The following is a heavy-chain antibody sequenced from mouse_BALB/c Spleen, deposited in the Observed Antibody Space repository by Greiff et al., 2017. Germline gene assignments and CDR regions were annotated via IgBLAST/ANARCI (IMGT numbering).Heavy chain of an antibody. CDR3: ARYPYGNYDYYAMDY. CDR2: IWAGGST. D-gene: IGHD2-1*01. Sequence: VKLMESGPGLVAPSQSLSITCTVSGFSLTSYGVHWVRQPPGKGLEWLGVIWAGGSTNYNSALMSRLSISKDNSKSQVFLKMNSLQTDDTAMYYCARYPYGNYDYYAMDYWGQGTSVTVSS. CDR1: GFSLTSYG. V-gene: IGHV2-9*02. J-gene: IGHJ4*01.